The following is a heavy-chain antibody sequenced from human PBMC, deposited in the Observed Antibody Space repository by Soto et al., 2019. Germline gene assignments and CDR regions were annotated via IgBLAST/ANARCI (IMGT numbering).Heavy chain of an antibody. D-gene: IGHD3-10*01. Sequence: PGGSLRLSCAASGFTVSSNYVSWVRQAPGKGLEWVSVIYSGGNTYYADSVKGRFTISRDNSKNTVYLQLNSLRAEDTAVYYCAVLWFGEPARFDCWGQGTPVTVSS. J-gene: IGHJ4*02. V-gene: IGHV3-66*01. CDR1: GFTVSSNY. CDR3: AVLWFGEPARFDC. CDR2: IYSGGNT.